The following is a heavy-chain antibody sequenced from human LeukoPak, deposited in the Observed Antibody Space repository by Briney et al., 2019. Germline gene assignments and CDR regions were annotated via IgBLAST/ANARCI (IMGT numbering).Heavy chain of an antibody. CDR3: ARHDSSGYYYGFDF. CDR2: IYPGDSDA. Sequence: GESLKISCQGSGYSFTSYWIGWVRPMPGKGLEWMGIIYPGDSDARYSPSFQGQVTISADKSISTAYLQWSSLKASDTAKYYCARHDSSGYYYGFDFWGQGTQVTVSS. D-gene: IGHD3-22*01. CDR1: GYSFTSYW. V-gene: IGHV5-51*01. J-gene: IGHJ4*02.